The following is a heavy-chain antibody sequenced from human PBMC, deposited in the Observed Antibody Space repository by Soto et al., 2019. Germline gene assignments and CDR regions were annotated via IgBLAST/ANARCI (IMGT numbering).Heavy chain of an antibody. Sequence: QVQLVQSGAEVKKPGASVKVSCKASGYTFTSYDINWVRQATGQGLEWMGWMNPNSGNTGYAQKFQGRVTMTRNTSISTAYMELSSLRSQDTAVYYCARVISGDHYDIYTGYYTKDYYYYIDVWGKGTTVTVSS. D-gene: IGHD3-9*01. V-gene: IGHV1-8*01. J-gene: IGHJ6*03. CDR1: GYTFTSYD. CDR2: MNPNSGNT. CDR3: ARVISGDHYDIYTGYYTKDYYYYIDV.